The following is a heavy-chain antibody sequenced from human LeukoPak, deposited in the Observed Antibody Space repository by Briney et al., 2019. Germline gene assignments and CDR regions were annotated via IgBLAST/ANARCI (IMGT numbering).Heavy chain of an antibody. V-gene: IGHV3-30*03. J-gene: IGHJ4*02. CDR2: ISFDGSYT. Sequence: GGSLRLSCAASGFTFSNYGMHWVRQAPGKGLEWVAVISFDGSYTYYADSVKGRLTISRDNSKNTLYLQMNSLRTEDTAVYYCARDGGSYGGNPFDYWGQGTLVTVSS. CDR3: ARDGGSYGGNPFDY. D-gene: IGHD4-23*01. CDR1: GFTFSNYG.